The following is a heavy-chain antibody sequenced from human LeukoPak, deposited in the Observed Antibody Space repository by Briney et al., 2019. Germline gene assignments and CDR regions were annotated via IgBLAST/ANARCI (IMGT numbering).Heavy chain of an antibody. J-gene: IGHJ4*02. Sequence: HTGGSLRLSCGASGCTFRSYGMHWVRQAPGKGLEGVAVISYDGSNKYYADSVKGRFTISRDNSKNTLYLQMNSLRAEDTAVYYCARTDGYSTVTASLGYWGQGTLVTVSS. CDR3: ARTDGYSTVTASLGY. CDR2: ISYDGSNK. D-gene: IGHD4-17*01. V-gene: IGHV3-30*04. CDR1: GCTFRSYG.